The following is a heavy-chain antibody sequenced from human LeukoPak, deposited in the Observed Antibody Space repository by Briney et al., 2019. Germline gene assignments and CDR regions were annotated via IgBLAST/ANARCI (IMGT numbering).Heavy chain of an antibody. Sequence: SETLSLTCAVYGGSFSGYYWSWIRQPPGKGLEWIGEINHSGSTNYNPSLKSRVTISVDTSKNQFSLKLSSVTAADTAVYYCAREAGTPYYYGSGSYYKQNAFDIWGQGTMVTVSS. CDR2: INHSGST. V-gene: IGHV4-34*01. CDR1: GGSFSGYY. J-gene: IGHJ3*02. CDR3: AREAGTPYYYGSGSYYKQNAFDI. D-gene: IGHD3-10*01.